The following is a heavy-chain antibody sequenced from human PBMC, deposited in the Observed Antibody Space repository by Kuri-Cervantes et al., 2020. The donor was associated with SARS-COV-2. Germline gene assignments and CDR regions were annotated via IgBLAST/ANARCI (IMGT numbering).Heavy chain of an antibody. CDR3: ARDRDLAGGMDV. J-gene: IGHJ4*02. V-gene: IGHV6-1*01. Sequence: LRLSCAISGDSVSSNSAAWNWIRQSPSRGLEWLGRTFYRSKWYNDYAVSVKSRITINPDTSKNQFSLQLNSVTPEDTAVYYCARDRDLAGGMDVWGQGTLVTVSS. CDR1: GDSVSSNSAA. D-gene: IGHD6-13*01. CDR2: TFYRSKWYN.